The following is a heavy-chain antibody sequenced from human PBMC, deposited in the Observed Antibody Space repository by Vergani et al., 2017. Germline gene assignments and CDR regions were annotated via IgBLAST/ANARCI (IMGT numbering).Heavy chain of an antibody. CDR3: AKHFRGWGIDY. D-gene: IGHD3-16*01. J-gene: IGHJ4*02. CDR1: GFTLSNYD. Sequence: QVQLVESGGGVVQRGGSPRLSCATSGFTLSNYDMQWIRQGPGKGLEFVAFIQFDGSNQYYADSVKGRFTLSSDFSKNTLYLQMNSLRTDDTATYYCAKHFRGWGIDYWGQGTQVIVSS. CDR2: IQFDGSNQ. V-gene: IGHV3-30*02.